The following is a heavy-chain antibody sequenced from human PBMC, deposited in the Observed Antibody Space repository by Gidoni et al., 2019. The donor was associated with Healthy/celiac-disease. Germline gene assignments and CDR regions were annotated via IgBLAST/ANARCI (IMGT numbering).Heavy chain of an antibody. CDR3: ARDYGDYVGDDAFDI. J-gene: IGHJ3*02. V-gene: IGHV1-8*01. Sequence: QVQLVQSGAEVKKPGASVKVSCKASGYTFTSYAINWVRQATGQGLEGMGWMNPNSGNTGYAQKFQGRVTMTRNTSISTAYMELSSLRSEDTAVYYCARDYGDYVGDDAFDIWGQGTMVTVSS. CDR1: GYTFTSYA. D-gene: IGHD4-17*01. CDR2: MNPNSGNT.